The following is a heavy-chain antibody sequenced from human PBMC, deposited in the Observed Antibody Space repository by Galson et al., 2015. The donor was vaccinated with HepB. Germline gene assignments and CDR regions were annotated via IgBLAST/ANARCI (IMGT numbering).Heavy chain of an antibody. D-gene: IGHD2-8*01. V-gene: IGHV3-30*03. Sequence: SLRLSCAASGFTFSSYGMHWVRQAPGKGLEWVAVISYDGSNKYYADSVKGRFTISRDNSKNTLYLQMNSLRAEDTALYYCAREIRTPTGVGDGMDVWGQGTTVTVSS. J-gene: IGHJ6*02. CDR3: AREIRTPTGVGDGMDV. CDR2: ISYDGSNK. CDR1: GFTFSSYG.